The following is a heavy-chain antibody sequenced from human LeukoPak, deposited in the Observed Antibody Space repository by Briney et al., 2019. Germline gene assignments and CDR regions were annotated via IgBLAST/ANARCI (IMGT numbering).Heavy chain of an antibody. CDR1: RFTFTTYW. Sequence: HTGGSLRLSCAASRFTFTTYWMGWVRQAPGKGLEWVANINQDGSEKYYVDSVKGRFTISRDNAKNSLYLQMNSLRAEDAAVYYCARPLKYYYGSETYFWFDPWGQGTLVTVSS. V-gene: IGHV3-7*01. CDR3: ARPLKYYYGSETYFWFDP. CDR2: INQDGSEK. J-gene: IGHJ5*02. D-gene: IGHD3-10*01.